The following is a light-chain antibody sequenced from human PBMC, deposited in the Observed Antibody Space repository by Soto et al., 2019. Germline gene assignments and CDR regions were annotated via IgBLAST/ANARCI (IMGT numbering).Light chain of an antibody. CDR2: AAS. CDR3: QQRSNWQVT. V-gene: IGKV3D-20*02. J-gene: IGKJ5*01. CDR1: QSVTVNS. Sequence: EILFTQSPSTLSLSPGEGVTLSCRASQSVTVNSLAWYQQNPGQAHRLLIYAASTRAAAVPDRFTGSGSGTDFALTISRLEPEDFAVYYCQQRSNWQVTFGQGTRLEIK.